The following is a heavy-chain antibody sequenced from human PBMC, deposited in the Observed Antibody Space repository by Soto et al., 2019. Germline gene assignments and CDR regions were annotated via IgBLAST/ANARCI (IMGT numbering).Heavy chain of an antibody. Sequence: GRSLRLSCAASGFTFSSYAMSWVRQAPWKGLEWVAAISGSGGSTYYADSVKGRFTISRDNSKNSLYLQMIRLRAEDTAVYYCAKDGVQWLVIGLWFDPLDQGTLVTVSS. CDR2: ISGSGGST. CDR3: AKDGVQWLVIGLWFDP. CDR1: GFTFSSYA. D-gene: IGHD6-19*01. J-gene: IGHJ5*02. V-gene: IGHV3-23*01.